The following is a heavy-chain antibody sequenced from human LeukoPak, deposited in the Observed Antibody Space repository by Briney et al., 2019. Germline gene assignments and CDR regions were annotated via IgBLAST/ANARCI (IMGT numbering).Heavy chain of an antibody. J-gene: IGHJ4*02. D-gene: IGHD1-26*01. CDR3: ASSGSYSTHFDY. CDR1: GFIFSNYG. V-gene: IGHV3-23*01. Sequence: GGSLRLSCAASGFIFSNYGMNWVRQAPGKGLEWVAAISASGSATSYADSVKGRFTISRDNSKNTLYLQMNSLRAEDTAVYYCASSGSYSTHFDYWGQGTLVTVSS. CDR2: ISASGSAT.